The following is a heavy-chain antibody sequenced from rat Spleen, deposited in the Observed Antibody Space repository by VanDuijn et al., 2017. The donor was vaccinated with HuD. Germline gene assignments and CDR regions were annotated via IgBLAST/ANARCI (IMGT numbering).Heavy chain of an antibody. Sequence: EVQLVESGGGLVQPGGSLKLSCTVSGFTFSDYGMAWVRQAPKKGLDWVATIIYDGTRTHYRDSVKGRFTISRDNAKSTLYLQMNRLRSEDTATYYCARHGYWGQGVMVTVSS. CDR1: GFTFSDYG. CDR2: IIYDGTRT. J-gene: IGHJ2*01. V-gene: IGHV5-7*01. CDR3: ARHGY.